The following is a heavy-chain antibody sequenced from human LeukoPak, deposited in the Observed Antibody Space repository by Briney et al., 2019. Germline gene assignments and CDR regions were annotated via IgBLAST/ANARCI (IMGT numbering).Heavy chain of an antibody. J-gene: IGHJ4*02. CDR2: IKSKTDGGTT. CDR1: GFIFSNAW. D-gene: IGHD5-18*01. Sequence: GGSLRLSCAASGFIFSNAWMTWVRQAPGKGLEWVGLIKSKTDGGTTDYAAPVKGRFTISRDDSKTTLYLQMNSLKAEDTAVYYCTTVYTYGLYYFEYWGQGTLVTVSS. V-gene: IGHV3-15*01. CDR3: TTVYTYGLYYFEY.